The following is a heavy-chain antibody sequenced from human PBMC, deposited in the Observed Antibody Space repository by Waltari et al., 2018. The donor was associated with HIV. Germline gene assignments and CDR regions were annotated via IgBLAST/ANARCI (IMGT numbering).Heavy chain of an antibody. CDR1: GFSVSDYY. Sequence: EVQLVETGGGFIQPGGTLRLSCAVSGFSVSDYYMSWIRQAPGKGLGWVSILYGGDGTYYADSVKGRFTISRDNSKSTVFLQMNSLRVEDTAMYFCARIGAATGNVHAFDLWGLGTMVNVFS. J-gene: IGHJ3*01. CDR3: ARIGAATGNVHAFDL. D-gene: IGHD1-1*01. CDR2: LYGGDGT. V-gene: IGHV3-53*02.